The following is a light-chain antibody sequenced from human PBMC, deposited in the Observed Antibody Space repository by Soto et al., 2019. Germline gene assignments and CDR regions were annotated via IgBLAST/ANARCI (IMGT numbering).Light chain of an antibody. Sequence: QSALTQPASVAGSPGQSITISCTGTSSDDDGYNYISWYQQHPDKAPKLMIYDVSNLPSGVSNGFSGSKSGNTAFLTIFGLQAEDEADYYCSSYTSSSTYVFGTGTKVTVL. J-gene: IGLJ1*01. CDR3: SSYTSSSTYV. V-gene: IGLV2-14*01. CDR1: SSDDDGYNY. CDR2: DVS.